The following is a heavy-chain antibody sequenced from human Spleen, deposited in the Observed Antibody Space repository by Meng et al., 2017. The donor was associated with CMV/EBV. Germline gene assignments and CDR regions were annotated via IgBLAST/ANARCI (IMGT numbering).Heavy chain of an antibody. V-gene: IGHV1-69*10. J-gene: IGHJ4*02. Sequence: SVKVSCKASGGTFSGYVMSWVRQAPGQGLEWMGGIIPILGIANYAQKFQGRVTITTDESTSTAYMELSSLRSEDTAVYYCAITDDYWGQGTLVTVSS. CDR1: GGTFSGYV. CDR2: IIPILGIA. CDR3: AITDDY.